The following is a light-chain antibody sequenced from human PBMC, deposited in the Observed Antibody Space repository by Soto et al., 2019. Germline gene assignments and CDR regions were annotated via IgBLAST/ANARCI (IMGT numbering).Light chain of an antibody. Sequence: EIVLTQSPGTLSLSPGERATLSCRASQSVSSSYLAWYQQKPGQAPRLLIYGASSRATGIPDRFSGSGSGTDFTLTISRLEPEYVAEYYCHQYDSSPHTFGGGTKVEIK. J-gene: IGKJ4*01. CDR1: QSVSSSY. CDR2: GAS. CDR3: HQYDSSPHT. V-gene: IGKV3-20*01.